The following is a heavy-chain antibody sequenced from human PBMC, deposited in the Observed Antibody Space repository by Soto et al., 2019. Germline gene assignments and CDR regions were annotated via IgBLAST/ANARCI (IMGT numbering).Heavy chain of an antibody. Sequence: SQTLSLTCPVSGGSINSRYWWSCVSQPPGKGLEWIGYIYYSGSTNYNPSLKSRVTISVDTSKNQFSLKLGSVTAADTAVYYCARVRGRLLRFDPWGQGTLVTVSS. CDR3: ARVRGRLLRFDP. J-gene: IGHJ5*02. V-gene: IGHV4-30-4*01. CDR2: IYYSGST. D-gene: IGHD2-15*01. CDR1: GGSINSRYW.